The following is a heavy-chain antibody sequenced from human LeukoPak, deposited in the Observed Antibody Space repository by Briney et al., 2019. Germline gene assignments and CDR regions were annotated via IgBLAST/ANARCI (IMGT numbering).Heavy chain of an antibody. D-gene: IGHD3-3*01. CDR1: GYTFTSYG. V-gene: IGHV1-18*01. Sequence: ASVRVSCKASGYTFTSYGISWVRQAPGQGLEWMGWISAYNGNTNYAQKLQGRVTMTTDTSTSTAYMELRSLRSDDTAVYYCARGVVIEYYYYYYYMDVWGKGTTVTVSS. J-gene: IGHJ6*03. CDR3: ARGVVIEYYYYYYYMDV. CDR2: ISAYNGNT.